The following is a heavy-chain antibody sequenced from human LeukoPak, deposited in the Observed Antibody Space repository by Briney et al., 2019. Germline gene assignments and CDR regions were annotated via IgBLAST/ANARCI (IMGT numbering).Heavy chain of an antibody. CDR3: ARDRRKRFWSGFYTELDY. Sequence: GGSLRLSCAASGFNFDDYGMSWVRQAPGKGLEWVSGINWNGGSSGYADSVKGRFTISRDNAKNSLYLQMNSLRAEDTALYYCARDRRKRFWSGFYTELDYWGQGTLVTVSS. V-gene: IGHV3-20*04. CDR1: GFNFDDYG. D-gene: IGHD3-3*01. J-gene: IGHJ4*02. CDR2: INWNGGSS.